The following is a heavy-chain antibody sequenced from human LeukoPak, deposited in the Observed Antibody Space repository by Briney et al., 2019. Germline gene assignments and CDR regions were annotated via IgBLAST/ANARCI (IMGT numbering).Heavy chain of an antibody. V-gene: IGHV4-59*01. D-gene: IGHD2-2*02. J-gene: IGHJ4*02. CDR1: GGSISSYY. CDR3: ARETSLTALHLRYFDY. CDR2: IYYSGST. Sequence: SETLSLTCTVSGGSISSYYWSWIRQPPGKGLEWIGYIYYSGSTNYNPSLKSRVTISVDTSKNQFSLKLSSVTAADTAVYYCARETSLTALHLRYFDYWGQGTLVTVSS.